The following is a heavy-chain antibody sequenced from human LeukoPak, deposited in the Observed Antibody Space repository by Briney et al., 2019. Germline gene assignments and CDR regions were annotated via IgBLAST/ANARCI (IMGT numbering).Heavy chain of an antibody. V-gene: IGHV3-30*18. D-gene: IGHD3-10*01. CDR3: AKDQDPHSYGSGSYAPFDY. CDR1: GFTFSSYG. J-gene: IGHJ4*02. CDR2: ISYDGSNK. Sequence: GSLRLSCAASGFTFSSYGMHWVRQAPGKGLEWVAVISYDGSNKYYADYVKGRFTISRDNSKNTLYLQINSLRADDTAVYYCAKDQDPHSYGSGSYAPFDYWGQGTLVTVSS.